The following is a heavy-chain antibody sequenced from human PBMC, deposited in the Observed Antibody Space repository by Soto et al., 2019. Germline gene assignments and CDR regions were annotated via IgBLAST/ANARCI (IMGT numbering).Heavy chain of an antibody. D-gene: IGHD2-2*02. CDR3: ARESYCSRTSCYTDAFDI. J-gene: IGHJ3*02. CDR1: GFIFSSYS. CDR2: ISSSSSTI. Sequence: GGSLRLSCAASGFIFSSYSMNWVRQAPGKGLEWVSYISSSSSTIYYADSVKGRFTISRDNAKNSLYLQMNSLTDEDTAVYYCARESYCSRTSCYTDAFDIWGQGTMVAVSS. V-gene: IGHV3-48*02.